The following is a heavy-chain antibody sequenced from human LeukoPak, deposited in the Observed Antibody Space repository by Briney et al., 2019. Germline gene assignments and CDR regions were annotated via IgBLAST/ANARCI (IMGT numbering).Heavy chain of an antibody. CDR2: IYSAGST. Sequence: GGSLRLSCAASGFTVSSSYMSWVRQAPGKGLEWVSLIYSAGSTYYADSVKGRFTISRDNSKNTLYLQMNSLRAEDTAVYYCAKDLAEMATIIDYWGQGTLVTVSS. J-gene: IGHJ4*02. CDR1: GFTVSSSY. V-gene: IGHV3-53*01. CDR3: AKDLAEMATIIDY. D-gene: IGHD5-24*01.